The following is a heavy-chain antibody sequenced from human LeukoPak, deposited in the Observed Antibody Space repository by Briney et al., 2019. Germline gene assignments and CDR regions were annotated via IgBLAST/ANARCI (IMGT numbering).Heavy chain of an antibody. Sequence: PSETLSLTCSVSGDSISSYYWSWIRQPPGKGLEWIGYIYSSGSTNYNPSLKSRVTISVDTSENQLSLRLSSVTAADTALYYCARAHTSSWYMDYWGQGTLVTVSS. J-gene: IGHJ4*02. CDR1: GDSISSYY. D-gene: IGHD6-13*01. CDR3: ARAHTSSWYMDY. CDR2: IYSSGST. V-gene: IGHV4-59*01.